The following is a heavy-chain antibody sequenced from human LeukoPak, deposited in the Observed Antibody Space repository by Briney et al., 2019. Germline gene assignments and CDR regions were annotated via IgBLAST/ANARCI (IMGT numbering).Heavy chain of an antibody. D-gene: IGHD1-7*01. V-gene: IGHV1-2*02. Sequence: ASVRVSCKPSGYTFTAHYLHWVRQPPGPGLRGMGGINTDSGGTNYAQTFQARVTMSSDTSVDTAYMELTSLTSDDSAVYYCARDLDNRNYDHFDYWGQGTLVTVSS. J-gene: IGHJ4*02. CDR1: GYTFTAHY. CDR2: INTDSGGT. CDR3: ARDLDNRNYDHFDY.